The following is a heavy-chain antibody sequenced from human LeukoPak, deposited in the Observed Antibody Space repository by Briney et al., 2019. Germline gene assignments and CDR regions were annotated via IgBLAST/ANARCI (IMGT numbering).Heavy chain of an antibody. CDR1: DYTFTNSG. CDR2: TSAYNGNT. Sequence: ASGKASCKTSDYTFTNSGTGWVGQAPGQGLEWMGWTSAYNGNTNYVHKFRGRFAMTTDTSTSPVYMYVRSLRSDDTAVCFCPRNIATVQYEDWGQGTLVTVSS. D-gene: IGHD2-21*01. V-gene: IGHV1-18*01. J-gene: IGHJ4*02. CDR3: PRNIATVQYED.